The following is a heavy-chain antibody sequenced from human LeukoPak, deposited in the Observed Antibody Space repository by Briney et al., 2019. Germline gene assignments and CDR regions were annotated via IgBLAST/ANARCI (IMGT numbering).Heavy chain of an antibody. V-gene: IGHV1-2*02. CDR3: ASNWNQPADYYYYMDV. Sequence: EASVKVSCKASGYTFTTYGISWVRQAPGQGLEWMGWINPNSGGTNYAQKFQGRVTMTRDTSISTAYMELSRLRSDDTAVYYCASNWNQPADYYYYMDVWGKGTTVTVSS. CDR1: GYTFTTYG. J-gene: IGHJ6*03. D-gene: IGHD1-20*01. CDR2: INPNSGGT.